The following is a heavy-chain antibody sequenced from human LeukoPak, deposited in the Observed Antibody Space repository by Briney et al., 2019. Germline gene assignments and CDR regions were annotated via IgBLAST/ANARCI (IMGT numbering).Heavy chain of an antibody. Sequence: PGGTLRLSCAASGFTFSSYAMHWVRQAPGKGLEWVAVISYDGSNKYYADSVKGRFTISRDNSKNTLYLQMNSLRAEDTAVYYCSRDRKRSVYYYYGMDVWGQGTTVTVSS. J-gene: IGHJ6*02. D-gene: IGHD1-14*01. CDR3: SRDRKRSVYYYYGMDV. V-gene: IGHV3-30*04. CDR2: ISYDGSNK. CDR1: GFTFSSYA.